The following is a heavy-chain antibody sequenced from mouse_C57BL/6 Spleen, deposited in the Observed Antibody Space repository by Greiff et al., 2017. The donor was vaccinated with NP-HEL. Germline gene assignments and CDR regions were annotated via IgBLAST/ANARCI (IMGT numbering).Heavy chain of an antibody. CDR2: IYPGGGDT. CDR3: ARKFYDGYYFDV. J-gene: IGHJ1*03. Sequence: VQLQQSGPGLVKPGASVKISCTASGYAFSSSGMNWVRQRPGKGLEWIGRIYPGGGDTNYYGKFKGKATLTADKSCSTAYMQLSSLTSEDAAVYCGARKFYDGYYFDVWGTGTTVTVSS. D-gene: IGHD2-3*01. CDR1: GYAFSSSG. V-gene: IGHV1-82*01.